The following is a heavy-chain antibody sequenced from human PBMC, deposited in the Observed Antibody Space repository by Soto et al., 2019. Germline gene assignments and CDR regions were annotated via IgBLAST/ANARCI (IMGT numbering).Heavy chain of an antibody. D-gene: IGHD1-1*01. J-gene: IGHJ4*02. CDR1: GFTFSSYA. Sequence: GGSLRLSCAASGFTFSSYAMSWDRQAPGKGLEWVSSISGSGVGAYYADSVKGRFTFSRDNSKNTLYLKMNSLRAEDTAVYYCAKFGMATTKRSPPYYIDYWGQGALVTVSS. CDR3: AKFGMATTKRSPPYYIDY. V-gene: IGHV3-23*01. CDR2: ISGSGVGA.